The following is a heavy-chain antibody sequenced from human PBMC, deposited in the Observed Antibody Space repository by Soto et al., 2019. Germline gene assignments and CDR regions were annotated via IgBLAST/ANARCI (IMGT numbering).Heavy chain of an antibody. V-gene: IGHV4-39*01. D-gene: IGHD3-10*01. J-gene: IGHJ4*02. Sequence: QLQLQESGPGLVKPSETLSLTCTVSGGSISSSSYYWGWIRQPPGKGLEWIGSLYYSGSTYYNPSLKSRVTISVDTAKNQFSLKLSSVTAADAAVYYCATRWFGEGNYWGQGTLVPVSS. CDR2: LYYSGST. CDR1: GGSISSSSYY. CDR3: ATRWFGEGNY.